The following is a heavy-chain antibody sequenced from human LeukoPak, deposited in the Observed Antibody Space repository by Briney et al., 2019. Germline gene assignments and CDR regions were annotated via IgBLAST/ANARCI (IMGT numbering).Heavy chain of an antibody. CDR2: ISNGGDNT. J-gene: IGHJ4*02. CDR1: GFTFCIFC. CDR3: AKGIAGFDY. D-gene: IGHD2-21*01. V-gene: IGHV3-23*01. Sequence: WGGLRHSFGAPGFTFCIFCLGWGRPAPGKGVEWVSGISNGGDNTYYADSVKGRFTISRDNSKNTLYLQMNSLRAEDTAVYYCAKGIAGFDYWGQGTLVTVSS.